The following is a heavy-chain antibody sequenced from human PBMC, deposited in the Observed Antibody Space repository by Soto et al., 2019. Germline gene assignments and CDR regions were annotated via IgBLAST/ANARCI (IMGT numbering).Heavy chain of an antibody. V-gene: IGHV6-1*01. D-gene: IGHD6-13*01. CDR2: TYYRSKWCN. Sequence: SQTLSLTCAISGDSVSSNSAAWNWIRQSPSRGLEWLGRTYYRSKWCNDYAVSVKSRITINPDTSKNQFSLQLNSVTPEDTAVYYCAREDGIAAAGAPQFFDYWGQGTLVTVSS. CDR3: AREDGIAAAGAPQFFDY. J-gene: IGHJ4*02. CDR1: GDSVSSNSAA.